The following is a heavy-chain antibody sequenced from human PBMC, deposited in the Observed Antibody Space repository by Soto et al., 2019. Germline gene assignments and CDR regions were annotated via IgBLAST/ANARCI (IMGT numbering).Heavy chain of an antibody. CDR1: GGSFSGYY. CDR2: INYSGST. Sequence: PSETRSLTCAVYGGSFSGYYWSWIRQPPGKGLEWIGGINYSGSTNYNPSLKSRVTISVDTSKNQFSLKLSSVTAADTAVYYCARDLAADVIRFDPWGQGTLVPVSS. CDR3: ARDLAADVIRFDP. J-gene: IGHJ5*02. D-gene: IGHD6-13*01. V-gene: IGHV4-34*01.